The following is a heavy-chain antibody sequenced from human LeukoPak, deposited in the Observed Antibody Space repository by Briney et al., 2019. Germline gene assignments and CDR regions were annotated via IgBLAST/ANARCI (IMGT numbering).Heavy chain of an antibody. V-gene: IGHV3-21*01. CDR1: GFTFSSYS. D-gene: IGHD2-2*02. CDR3: ARDIVVVPAAIAWRGGFDY. CDR2: ISSSSSYI. J-gene: IGHJ4*02. Sequence: GRSLRLSCAASGFTFSSYSMNWVRQAPGKGLEWVSSISSSSSYIYYADSVKGRFTISRDNAKNSLYLQMNSLRAEDTAVYYCARDIVVVPAAIAWRGGFDYWGQGTLVTVSS.